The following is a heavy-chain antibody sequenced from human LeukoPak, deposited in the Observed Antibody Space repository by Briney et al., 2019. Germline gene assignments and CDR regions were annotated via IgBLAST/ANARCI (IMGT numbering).Heavy chain of an antibody. CDR3: VKSEGGSSFDY. J-gene: IGHJ4*02. Sequence: GESLKISCKTSGYSFTTYWIAWVRQMPGKGLEWMGIIYPGDSDTKYSPSFEGQVTISADKSISTAYLQWSSLKASDTAMYYCVKSEGGSSFDYWGQGTLVTVSS. V-gene: IGHV5-51*01. D-gene: IGHD3-16*01. CDR2: IYPGDSDT. CDR1: GYSFTTYW.